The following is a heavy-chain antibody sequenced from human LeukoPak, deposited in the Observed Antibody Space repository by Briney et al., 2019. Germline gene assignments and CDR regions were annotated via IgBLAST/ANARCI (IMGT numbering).Heavy chain of an antibody. D-gene: IGHD1-1*01. V-gene: IGHV3-7*01. Sequence: GGSLRLSCAASGFTFSDYWMRWMRQAPGKGLEWVANIKYDGDEEYYVDSVKGRFTISRDNAKNSLYLQLNSLRVEDTAVYYCKSGGAAPGSFDYWGQGTLVTVSP. J-gene: IGHJ4*02. CDR2: IKYDGDEE. CDR3: KSGGAAPGSFDY. CDR1: GFTFSDYW.